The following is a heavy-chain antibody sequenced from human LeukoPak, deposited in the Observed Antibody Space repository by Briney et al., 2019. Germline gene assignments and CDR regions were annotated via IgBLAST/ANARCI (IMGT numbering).Heavy chain of an antibody. CDR3: ASMYYYDSSGYSYGAFDI. V-gene: IGHV3-11*04. D-gene: IGHD3-22*01. CDR2: ISSSDSTI. CDR1: GFTFSDYY. J-gene: IGHJ3*02. Sequence: GGSLRLSCAASGFTFSDYYMSWIRQAPGKGLEWVSYISSSDSTIYYADSVKGRFTISRDNAKNSLYLQMNSLRAEDTAVYYCASMYYYDSSGYSYGAFDIWGQGTMVTVSS.